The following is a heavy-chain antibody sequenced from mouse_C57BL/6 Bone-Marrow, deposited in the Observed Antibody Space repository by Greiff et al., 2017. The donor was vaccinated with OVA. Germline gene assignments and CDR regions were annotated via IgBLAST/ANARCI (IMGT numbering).Heavy chain of an antibody. CDR2: IDPENGDT. J-gene: IGHJ3*01. CDR3: TTGGYYYGSSLFAY. CDR1: GFNIKDDY. Sequence: EVQLQQSGAELVRPGASVKLSCTASGFNIKDDYMHWVKQRPEQGLEWIGWIDPENGDTEYASKFQGKATITADPSSNTAYLQLRSLTSEDTAVYYCTTGGYYYGSSLFAYWGQGTLVTVSA. D-gene: IGHD1-1*01. V-gene: IGHV14-4*01.